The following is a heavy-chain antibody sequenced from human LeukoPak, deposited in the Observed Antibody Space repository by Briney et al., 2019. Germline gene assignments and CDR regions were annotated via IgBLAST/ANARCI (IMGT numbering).Heavy chain of an antibody. Sequence: PSETLSLTCTVSGGSISSYYWSWIRQPPGKGLEWIGYIYYSGSTNYNPSLKSRVTISVDTSKNQFFLKLSSVTAADTAVYYCARGSGYSYGLTDYWGQGTLVTVSS. D-gene: IGHD5-18*01. J-gene: IGHJ4*02. CDR1: GGSISSYY. CDR2: IYYSGST. CDR3: ARGSGYSYGLTDY. V-gene: IGHV4-59*01.